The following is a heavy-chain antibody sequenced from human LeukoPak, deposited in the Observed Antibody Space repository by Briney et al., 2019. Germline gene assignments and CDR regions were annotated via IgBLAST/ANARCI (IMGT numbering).Heavy chain of an antibody. CDR1: GSTVSINY. CDR3: ARAGSYVVVPAAAVDY. V-gene: IGHV3-21*01. Sequence: GGSLRLSCAASGSTVSINYMAWVRQAPGKGLEWVSSISSSSSYIYYADSVKGRFTISRDNAKNSLYLQMNSLRAEDTAVYYCARAGSYVVVPAAAVDYWGQGTLVTVSS. D-gene: IGHD2-2*01. J-gene: IGHJ4*02. CDR2: ISSSSSYI.